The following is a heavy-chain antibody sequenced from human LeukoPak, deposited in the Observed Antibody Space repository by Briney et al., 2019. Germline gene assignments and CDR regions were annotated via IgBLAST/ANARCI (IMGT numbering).Heavy chain of an antibody. V-gene: IGHV1-46*01. Sequence: ASVKVSCKASGYTFTSYYMHWVRQAPGQGLEWMGIINPSGGSTSYAQKFQGRVTMTRDMSTSTVYMELSSLRSEDTAVYYCARDLGCSSTSCYGYVRDYYYYYMDVWGKGTTVTVSS. CDR3: ARDLGCSSTSCYGYVRDYYYYYMDV. J-gene: IGHJ6*03. CDR2: INPSGGST. CDR1: GYTFTSYY. D-gene: IGHD2-2*01.